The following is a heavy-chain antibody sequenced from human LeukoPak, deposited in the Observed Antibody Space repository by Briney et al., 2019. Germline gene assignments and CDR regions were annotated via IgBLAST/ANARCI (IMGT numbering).Heavy chain of an antibody. V-gene: IGHV4-30-2*03. Sequence: SETLSLTCAVSGGSISSGGYSWSWIRQPPGKGLEWIGSIYYSGSTYYNPSLKSRVTISVDTSKNQFSLKLSSVTAADTAVYYCARLCSTITYYYDSSGYYFDYWGQGTLVTVSS. CDR3: ARLCSTITYYYDSSGYYFDY. CDR1: GGSISSGGYS. J-gene: IGHJ4*02. CDR2: IYYSGST. D-gene: IGHD3-22*01.